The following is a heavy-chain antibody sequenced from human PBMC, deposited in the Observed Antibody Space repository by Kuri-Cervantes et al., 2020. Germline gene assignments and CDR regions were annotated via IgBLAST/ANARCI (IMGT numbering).Heavy chain of an antibody. CDR3: ARALAFDI. CDR1: GGSINSRSYY. Sequence: SETLSLTCTVSGGSINSRSYYWGWIRQPPGKGLEWIGNIYYSGSTYYNPSLKSRVTISVDTSKNQFSLKLSSVTAADTAVYYCARALAFDIWGQGTMVTVSS. J-gene: IGHJ3*02. CDR2: IYYSGST. V-gene: IGHV4-39*01.